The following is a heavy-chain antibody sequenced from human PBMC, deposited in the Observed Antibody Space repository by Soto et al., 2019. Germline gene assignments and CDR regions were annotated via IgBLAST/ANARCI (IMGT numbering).Heavy chain of an antibody. V-gene: IGHV1-3*01. J-gene: IGHJ6*02. Sequence: GASVKVSCKASGYTFTSYAMHWVRQAPGQRLEWMGWINAGNGNTKYSQKFQGWVTMTRDTSISTAYMELSRLRSDDTAVYYCARSTGGVYYGMDVWGQGTTVTVSS. CDR3: ARSTGGVYYGMDV. D-gene: IGHD3-16*01. CDR1: GYTFTSYA. CDR2: INAGNGNT.